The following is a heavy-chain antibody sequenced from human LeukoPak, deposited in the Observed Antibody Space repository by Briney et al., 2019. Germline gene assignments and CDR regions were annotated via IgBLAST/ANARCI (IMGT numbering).Heavy chain of an antibody. D-gene: IGHD1-26*01. V-gene: IGHV4-59*13. Sequence: SETLFLTCTVSGGSISSYYWSWIRQPPGKGLEWIGYIYYSGSTNCNPSLKSRVTISVDASKNQFSLKLSSVTAADTAVYYCARGGSYYGYFDYWGQGTLVTVSS. J-gene: IGHJ4*02. CDR2: IYYSGST. CDR1: GGSISSYY. CDR3: ARGGSYYGYFDY.